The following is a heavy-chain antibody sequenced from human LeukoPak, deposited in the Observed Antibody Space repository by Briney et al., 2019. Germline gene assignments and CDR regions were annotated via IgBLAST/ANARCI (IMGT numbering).Heavy chain of an antibody. J-gene: IGHJ4*02. D-gene: IGHD2-2*01. V-gene: IGHV4-34*01. CDR2: INHSGST. CDR3: ARERNYCSSTSCYGFFDY. Sequence: SETLSLTCAVYGGSFSGYYWSWIRQPPGKGLEWIGEINHSGSTNYNPSLKSRVTISVDTSKNQFSPKLSSVTAADTAVYYCARERNYCSSTSCYGFFDYWGQGTLVTVSS. CDR1: GGSFSGYY.